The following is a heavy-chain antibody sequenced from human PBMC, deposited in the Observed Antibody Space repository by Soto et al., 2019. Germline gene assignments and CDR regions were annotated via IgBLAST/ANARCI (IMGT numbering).Heavy chain of an antibody. D-gene: IGHD3-22*01. CDR3: ARGVTMMVAVQGDAPAKRPFDF. CDR1: GGSFSGSF. V-gene: IGHV4-34*01. CDR2: INHSEST. Sequence: TLSLTCAVYGGSFSGSFWSWIRQPPGKGLEWIGEINHSESTNYNPSLESRVTISVDTSKNQFSLKVRSVTAADTAVYYCARGVTMMVAVQGDAPAKRPFDFSCQGT. J-gene: IGHJ4*02.